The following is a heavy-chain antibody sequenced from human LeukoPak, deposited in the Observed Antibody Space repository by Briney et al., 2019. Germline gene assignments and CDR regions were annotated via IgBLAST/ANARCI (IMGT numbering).Heavy chain of an antibody. V-gene: IGHV3-30*01. CDR1: GLTYSSYA. CDR2: ISYDGSNK. D-gene: IGHD3-10*01. CDR3: ARESNTMVRGVIISLPDY. J-gene: IGHJ4*02. Sequence: GRSLRLSCSASGLTYSSYALRWVRQAPGKGLEWVAVISYDGSNKYYADSVKGRFTISRDNSKNTLYLQMNSLRAEDTAVYYCARESNTMVRGVIISLPDYWGQGTLVTVSS.